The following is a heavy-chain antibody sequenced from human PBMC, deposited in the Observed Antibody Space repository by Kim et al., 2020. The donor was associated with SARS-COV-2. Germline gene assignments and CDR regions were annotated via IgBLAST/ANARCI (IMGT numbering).Heavy chain of an antibody. CDR3: ARHGPPGADPAY. Sequence: YYTPSLKGRVTISVDTSKSQFSLKLSSVTAADTAVYYCARHGPPGADPAYWGQGTLVTVSS. D-gene: IGHD3-10*01. J-gene: IGHJ4*02. V-gene: IGHV4-39*01.